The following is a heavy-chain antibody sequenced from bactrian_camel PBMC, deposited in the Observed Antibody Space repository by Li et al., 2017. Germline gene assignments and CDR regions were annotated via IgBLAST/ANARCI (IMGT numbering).Heavy chain of an antibody. CDR1: GFSFSDYY. D-gene: IGHD6*01. CDR2: IYADEDGGT. Sequence: HVQLVESGGGSVQAGGSLRLSCVGSGFSFSDYYMSWVRQAPGQHLQWLASIYADEDGGTTYADSVKGRFTISRDDAKNTMYLQMNNLQPEDTAMYYCAADVGSMSGNCQPNYWGQGTQVTVS. J-gene: IGHJ4*01. V-gene: IGHV3S6*01. CDR3: AADVGSMSGNCQPNY.